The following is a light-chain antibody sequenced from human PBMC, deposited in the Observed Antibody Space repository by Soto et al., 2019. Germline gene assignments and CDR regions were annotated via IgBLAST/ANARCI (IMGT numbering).Light chain of an antibody. J-gene: IGKJ1*01. CDR2: STS. CDR1: QTVSTSH. Sequence: EFVLTQSPGTLSLSPGERATLSCRASQTVSTSHLAWYQQKPGQPPRLLIQSTSTRAAGIPDRFSGGVSGTAFPLTITRLAPEDFAMYYCPHYPFSPRTFGQGTRVDVK. V-gene: IGKV3-20*01. CDR3: PHYPFSPRT.